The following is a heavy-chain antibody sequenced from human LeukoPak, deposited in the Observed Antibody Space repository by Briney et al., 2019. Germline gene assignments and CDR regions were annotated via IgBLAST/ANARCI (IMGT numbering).Heavy chain of an antibody. V-gene: IGHV4-30-4*01. Sequence: SETLSLTCTVSGGSISSGDYYWSWIPQPPGTGLEWIGYIYYSGSTYYNPSLKSRVTISVDTSKNQFSLKLSSVTAADTAVYYCARDSGGGLYYYYGMDVWGQGTTVTVSS. CDR1: GGSISSGDYY. D-gene: IGHD4-23*01. CDR2: IYYSGST. J-gene: IGHJ6*02. CDR3: ARDSGGGLYYYYGMDV.